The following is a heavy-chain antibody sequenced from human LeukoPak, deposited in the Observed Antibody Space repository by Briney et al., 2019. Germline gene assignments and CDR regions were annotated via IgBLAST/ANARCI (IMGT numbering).Heavy chain of an antibody. V-gene: IGHV3-48*04. Sequence: PGGSLRLSCAASGFTFSSYSMNWVRQAPGKGLEWVSYISSSSSTIYYADSLKGRFTISRDSAKNSLSLQMNSLRAEDTAVYYCAKDPAAVGLELRFNGWFDPWGQGTLVTVSS. J-gene: IGHJ5*02. CDR3: AKDPAAVGLELRFNGWFDP. D-gene: IGHD1-7*01. CDR2: ISSSSSTI. CDR1: GFTFSSYS.